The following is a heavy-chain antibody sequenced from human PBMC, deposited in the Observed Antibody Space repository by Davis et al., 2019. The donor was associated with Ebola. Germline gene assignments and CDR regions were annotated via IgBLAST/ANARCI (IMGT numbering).Heavy chain of an antibody. CDR3: ARDGRPVLMVYANYYYYGMDV. J-gene: IGHJ6*02. D-gene: IGHD2-8*01. V-gene: IGHV3-30-3*01. CDR2: ISYDGSNK. CDR1: GGSISSSSYY. Sequence: LSLTCTVSGGSISSSSYYWGWVRQAPGKGLEWVAVISYDGSNKYYADSVKGRFTISRDNSKNTLYLQMNSLRAEDTAVYYCARDGRPVLMVYANYYYYGMDVWGQGTTVTVSS.